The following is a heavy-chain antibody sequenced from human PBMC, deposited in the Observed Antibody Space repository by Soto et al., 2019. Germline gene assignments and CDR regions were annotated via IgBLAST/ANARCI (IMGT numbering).Heavy chain of an antibody. CDR3: ARGDDWMDGVDASDI. Sequence: EVQLVESGGGLVQPGGSLRLSCAASGFTFSDHYMDWVRQAPGKGLEWVGRTRHKANGYTTEYAAAVRGRFTISRDDSKTSLYLQMDTLTPEGTAVYYCARGDDWMDGVDASDIWGQGTMVTVSS. CDR1: GFTFSDHY. D-gene: IGHD3-9*01. V-gene: IGHV3-72*01. CDR2: TRHKANGYTT. J-gene: IGHJ3*02.